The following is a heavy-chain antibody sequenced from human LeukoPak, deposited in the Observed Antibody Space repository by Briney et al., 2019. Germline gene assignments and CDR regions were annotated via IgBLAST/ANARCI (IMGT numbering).Heavy chain of an antibody. D-gene: IGHD3-22*01. CDR2: ISYSGNT. CDR3: ARGLYYDSSTPSGY. J-gene: IGHJ4*02. Sequence: PSETLSLTCTVSGVSISSYYWTWIRRPPGKGLEWIGYISYSGNTKYNPSLKSRVTISVDTSKNQFSLKLSSVTAADTAVYYCARGLYYDSSTPSGYWGQGTLVTVSS. CDR1: GVSISSYY. V-gene: IGHV4-59*01.